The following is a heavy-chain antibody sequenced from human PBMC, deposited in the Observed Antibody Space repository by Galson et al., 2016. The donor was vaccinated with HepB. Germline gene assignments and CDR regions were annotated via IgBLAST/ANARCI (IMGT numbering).Heavy chain of an antibody. Sequence: SVKVSCKASSYTFTTYAISWVRQAPGQGLEWMGWIGANNGNTNYAQKVQGRVTMTIDTSTNTAYMELRSLRSDDTAVYYCATDGTGLRHVDWLWAHAFDVWGQGTMVTVTS. D-gene: IGHD3-9*01. CDR1: SYTFTTYA. V-gene: IGHV1-18*01. J-gene: IGHJ3*01. CDR2: IGANNGNT. CDR3: ATDGTGLRHVDWLWAHAFDV.